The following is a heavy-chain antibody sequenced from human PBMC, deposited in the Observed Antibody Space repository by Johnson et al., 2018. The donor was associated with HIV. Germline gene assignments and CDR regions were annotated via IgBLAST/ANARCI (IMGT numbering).Heavy chain of an antibody. D-gene: IGHD1-26*01. CDR1: GFTFTNYG. CDR2: ISYDGSNE. V-gene: IGHV3-30*18. J-gene: IGHJ3*02. Sequence: QVQLVESGGGVVQPGRSLRLSCAASGFTFTNYGMHWVRQAPGKGLEWVAVISYDGSNEHYTDSVGGRFTISRDNSKNTLQLQMNSLRSEDTAVYYCAKEPAVGYSGCFSGGLDIWGQGTLVTVSS. CDR3: AKEPAVGYSGCFSGGLDI.